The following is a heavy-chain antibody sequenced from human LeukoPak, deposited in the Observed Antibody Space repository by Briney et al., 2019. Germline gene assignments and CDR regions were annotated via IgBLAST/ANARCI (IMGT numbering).Heavy chain of an antibody. V-gene: IGHV4-59*01. D-gene: IGHD6-19*01. J-gene: IGHJ4*02. CDR1: GGSISSYC. CDR2: IYYSGST. CDR3: AREKYSSGLDY. Sequence: PSETLSLTCTVSGGSISSYCWSWIRQPPGKGLEWIGYIYYSGSTNYNPSLKSRVTISVDTSKNQFSLKLSSVTAADTAVYYCAREKYSSGLDYWGQGTLVTVSS.